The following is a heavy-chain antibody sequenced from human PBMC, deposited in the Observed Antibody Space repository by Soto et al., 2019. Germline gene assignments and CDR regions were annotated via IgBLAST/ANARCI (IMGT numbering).Heavy chain of an antibody. CDR2: IYYSGST. Sequence: SETLSRTCTVSGGCISTGGYYWSWIRQHPGKGLEWIGYIYYSGSTYYNPSLKSRVTISVDTSKNQFSLKLSSVTAADTAVYYCARGRTSSPTPGDYWGQGTLVTVS. J-gene: IGHJ4*02. V-gene: IGHV4-31*03. CDR3: ARGRTSSPTPGDY. CDR1: GGCISTGGYY. D-gene: IGHD2-2*01.